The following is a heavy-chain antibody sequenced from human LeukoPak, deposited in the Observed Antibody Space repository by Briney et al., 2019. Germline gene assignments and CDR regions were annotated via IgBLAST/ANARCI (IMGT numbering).Heavy chain of an antibody. CDR2: ISGSGGNT. J-gene: IGHJ6*02. Sequence: GGSLRLSCAASGFTFSSYAMSWVRQAPGKGLEWVSVISGSGGNTYYADSVKGRFSISRDNSKNTLYLQMNSLRAEDTAVYYCAIGENSSGYDTYYYYYGMDVWGQGTTVTVSS. CDR1: GFTFSSYA. CDR3: AIGENSSGYDTYYYYYGMDV. V-gene: IGHV3-23*01. D-gene: IGHD3-22*01.